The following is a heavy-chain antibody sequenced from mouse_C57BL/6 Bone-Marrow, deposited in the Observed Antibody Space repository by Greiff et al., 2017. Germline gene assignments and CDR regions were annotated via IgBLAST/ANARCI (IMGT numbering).Heavy chain of an antibody. J-gene: IGHJ1*03. CDR1: GFNIKNTY. Sequence: EVKLVESVAELVRPGASVKLSCTASGFNIKNTYMHWVKQRPEQGLEWIGRIDPANGNTKYAPKFQGKATITADTSSNTAYLQLSSLTSEDTAIYYCASSYYGSRGWYFDVWGTGTTVTVSS. V-gene: IGHV14-3*01. CDR3: ASSYYGSRGWYFDV. CDR2: IDPANGNT. D-gene: IGHD1-1*01.